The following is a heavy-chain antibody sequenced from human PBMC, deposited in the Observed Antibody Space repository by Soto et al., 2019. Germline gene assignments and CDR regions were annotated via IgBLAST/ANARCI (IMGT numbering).Heavy chain of an antibody. V-gene: IGHV3-23*01. CDR2: ISGSGGST. D-gene: IGHD3-22*01. CDR1: GFTFSSYA. J-gene: IGHJ4*02. CDR3: AKGRPDYYDSSGYVGY. Sequence: EVQLLESGGGLVQPGGSLRLSCAASGFTFSSYAMSWVRQAPGKGLEWVSAISGSGGSTYYADSVKGRFTISRDNSKNTLYLQMNSLRAEDMAVYYCAKGRPDYYDSSGYVGYWGQGTLVTVSS.